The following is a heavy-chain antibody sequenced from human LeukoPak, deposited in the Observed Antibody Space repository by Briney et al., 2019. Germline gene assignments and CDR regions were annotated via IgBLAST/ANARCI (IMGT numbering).Heavy chain of an antibody. CDR1: GFTFINYA. J-gene: IGHJ4*02. CDR3: GGGYSSGSPDY. D-gene: IGHD3-22*01. Sequence: GGSLRLSCAASGFTFINYAMNWVRQAPGKGLEWVAVISYDGSNKYYADSVKGRFTISRDNSKNTLYLQMNSLRADDTAVYYCGGGYSSGSPDYWGQGTLVTVSS. CDR2: ISYDGSNK. V-gene: IGHV3-30-3*01.